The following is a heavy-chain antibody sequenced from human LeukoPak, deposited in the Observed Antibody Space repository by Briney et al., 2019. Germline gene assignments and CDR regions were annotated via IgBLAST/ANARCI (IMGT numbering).Heavy chain of an antibody. CDR2: IKQDGSEK. D-gene: IGHD2-2*02. V-gene: IGHV3-7*04. J-gene: IGHJ5*02. CDR1: GFTFSSYA. Sequence: GGSLRLSCAASGFTFSSYAMGWVRQAPGKGLEWVANIKQDGSEKYYVDSVKGRFTISRDNAKNSLYLQMNSLRAEDTAVYYCARARHTLFDPWGQGTLVTVSS. CDR3: ARARHTLFDP.